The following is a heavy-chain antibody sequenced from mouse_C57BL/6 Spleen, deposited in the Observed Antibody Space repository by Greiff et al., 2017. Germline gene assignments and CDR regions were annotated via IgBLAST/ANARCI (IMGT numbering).Heavy chain of an antibody. CDR2: IDPEDGDT. D-gene: IGHD1-1*01. J-gene: IGHJ3*01. V-gene: IGHV14-1*01. Sequence: EVQLQQSGAELVRPGASVKLSCTASGFNIKDYYMHWVKQRPEQGLEWIGRIDPEDGDTEYAPKFQGKATLTADTSSNTAYLQLSSLTSEDTAVYYCTHYGSSPAWVADWGKGTLVTVSA. CDR1: GFNIKDYY. CDR3: THYGSSPAWVAD.